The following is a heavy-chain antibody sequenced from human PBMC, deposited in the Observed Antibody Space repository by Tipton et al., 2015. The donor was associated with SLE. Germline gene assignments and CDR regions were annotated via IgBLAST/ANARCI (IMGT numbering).Heavy chain of an antibody. J-gene: IGHJ3*02. CDR1: GGSISSSSYY. Sequence: TLSLTCTVSGGSISSSSYYCGWIRQPPGKGLEWIGSIYYSGSTYYNPSLKSRVTISVDTSKNQFSLKLSSVTAADTAVYYCARQKAARNDAFDIWGQGTMVTVSS. CDR2: IYYSGST. D-gene: IGHD6-13*01. V-gene: IGHV4-39*01. CDR3: ARQKAARNDAFDI.